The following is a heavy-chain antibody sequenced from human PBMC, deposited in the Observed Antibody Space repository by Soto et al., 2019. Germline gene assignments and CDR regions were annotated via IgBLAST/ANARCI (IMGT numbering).Heavy chain of an antibody. D-gene: IGHD3-3*01. CDR3: ARGPIFSY. CDR1: GGSISSDGYY. CDR2: IYDSRRT. Sequence: QVQLQESGPGLVKPSQTLSLTCTVSGGSISSDGYYWTWIRQHPGEGLEWIGYIYDSRRTSYNPSLKSRVTISVDTSKNQFSLNLSSVPAADTAVYYCARGPIFSYWGQGTLVTVSS. J-gene: IGHJ4*02. V-gene: IGHV4-31*03.